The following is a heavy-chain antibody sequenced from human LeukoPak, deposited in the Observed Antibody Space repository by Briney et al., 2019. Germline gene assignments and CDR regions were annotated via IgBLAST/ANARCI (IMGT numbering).Heavy chain of an antibody. CDR2: INPNSGGT. J-gene: IGHJ5*02. CDR3: ARDGYCSGGSCYSGLFDP. V-gene: IGHV1-2*02. CDR1: GYTFTGYY. Sequence: ASVKVSCKASGYTFTGYYMHWVRQAPGQGLEWMGWINPNSGGTNHAQKFQGRVTMTRDTSISTAYMELSRLRSDDTAVYYCARDGYCSGGSCYSGLFDPWGQGTLVTVSS. D-gene: IGHD2-15*01.